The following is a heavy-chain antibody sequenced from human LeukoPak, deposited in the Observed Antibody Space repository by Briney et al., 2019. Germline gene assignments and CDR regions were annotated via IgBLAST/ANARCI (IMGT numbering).Heavy chain of an antibody. Sequence: ASVKVSCKASGGTFSSYAISWVRQAPGQGLEWMGGIIPIFGTTNYAQKFQGRVTITTDEFTSTAYMELSSLRSEDTAVYYCARDVLGARHPTYFDYWGQGTLVTVSS. J-gene: IGHJ4*02. CDR1: GGTFSSYA. CDR3: ARDVLGARHPTYFDY. V-gene: IGHV1-69*05. D-gene: IGHD6-6*01. CDR2: IIPIFGTT.